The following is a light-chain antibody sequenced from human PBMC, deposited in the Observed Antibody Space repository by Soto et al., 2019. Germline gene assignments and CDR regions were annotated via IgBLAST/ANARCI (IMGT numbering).Light chain of an antibody. Sequence: TVMTPSPATLYVSPGERATLSCRASQSVRTKLAWYQQKPGQAPRLLIYGASSRATGIPARFSGSGSGTEFTLTISSLQSEDSGVYYCQQYNKWPAEITVGQGTRVDI. CDR1: QSVRTK. J-gene: IGKJ5*01. V-gene: IGKV3D-15*01. CDR3: QQYNKWPAEIT. CDR2: GAS.